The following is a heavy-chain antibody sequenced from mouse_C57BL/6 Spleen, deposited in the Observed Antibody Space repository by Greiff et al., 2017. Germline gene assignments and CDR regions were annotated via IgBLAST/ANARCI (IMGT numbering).Heavy chain of an antibody. CDR2: ISNGGGST. CDR3: ARRLLGAMDY. J-gene: IGHJ4*01. D-gene: IGHD2-3*01. CDR1: GFTFSDYY. V-gene: IGHV5-12*01. Sequence: EVKLMESGGGLVQPGGSLKLSCAASGFTFSDYYMYWVRQTPEKRLEWVAYISNGGGSTYYPDTVKGRFTISRDNAKNTLYLQMSRLKSEDTAMYYCARRLLGAMDYWGQGTSVTVSS.